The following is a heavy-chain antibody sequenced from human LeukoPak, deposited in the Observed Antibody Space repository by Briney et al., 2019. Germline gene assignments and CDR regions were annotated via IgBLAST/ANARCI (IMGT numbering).Heavy chain of an antibody. CDR2: ISSSSSYI. CDR1: GFTFSSYS. J-gene: IGHJ4*02. Sequence: PGGSLRLSCAASGFTFSSYSMNGVRQAPGKGLEWVSSISSSSSYIYYADSVKGRFTISRDNAKNSLYLQMNSLRAEDTAVYYCARGSFYGDSEGYFHYWGQGTLVTVSS. V-gene: IGHV3-21*01. D-gene: IGHD4-17*01. CDR3: ARGSFYGDSEGYFHY.